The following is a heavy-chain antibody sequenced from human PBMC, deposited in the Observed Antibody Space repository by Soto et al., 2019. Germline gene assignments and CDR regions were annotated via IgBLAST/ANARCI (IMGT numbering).Heavy chain of an antibody. CDR2: LYSGGAT. Sequence: EVRLVESGGGLVQPGGSLRLSCAASGFIVSSNYMTWVRQAPGKGLEWVSLLYSGGATHYAASVQERFTISSHSSKNTMFLQMNSLRTEDTATYDCVRGRYGSEIHWGQGTKVTISS. CDR1: GFIVSSNY. D-gene: IGHD3-10*01. J-gene: IGHJ4*02. CDR3: VRGRYGSEIH. V-gene: IGHV3-53*04.